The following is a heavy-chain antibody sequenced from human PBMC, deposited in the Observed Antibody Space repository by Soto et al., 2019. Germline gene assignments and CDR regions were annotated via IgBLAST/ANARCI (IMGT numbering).Heavy chain of an antibody. V-gene: IGHV1-46*01. CDR3: ARDLGVVRGVIPNYYYYYGMDV. CDR1: GYTFTSYY. J-gene: IGHJ6*02. CDR2: INPSGGST. Sequence: QVQLVQSGAEVKKPGASVKVSCKASGYTFTSYYMHWVRQAPGQGLEWMGIINPSGGSTSYAQKFQGRVTMTRDTSTSTVYMELSSLRSEDTAVYYCARDLGVVRGVIPNYYYYYGMDVWGQGTTVTVSS. D-gene: IGHD3-10*01.